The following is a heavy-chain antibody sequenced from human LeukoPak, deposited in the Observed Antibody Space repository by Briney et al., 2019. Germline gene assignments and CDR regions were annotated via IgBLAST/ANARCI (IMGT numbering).Heavy chain of an antibody. D-gene: IGHD6-19*01. V-gene: IGHV3-7*01. CDR2: IKEDGSEK. CDR3: ARDRYSSK. J-gene: IGHJ1*01. CDR1: GFTFSSYW. Sequence: GGSLLLSCVASGFTFSSYWMTWGRPAPGKGLEWVANIKEDGSEKYYVDSVKGRFSISRDNAKNSLFLQMNSPRAEDTAVYYCARDRYSSKWGQGTLVTVSS.